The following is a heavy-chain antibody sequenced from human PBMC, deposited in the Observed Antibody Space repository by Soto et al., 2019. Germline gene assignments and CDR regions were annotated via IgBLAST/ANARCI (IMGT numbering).Heavy chain of an antibody. CDR2: ISWNSDST. J-gene: IGHJ5*02. V-gene: IGHV3-9*01. Sequence: GGSLRLSCAASGFTFSSYAMHWVRQAPGKGLEWVSSISWNSDSTGYADSVKGRFTISRDNAKNTLYLQMNSLRAEDTAVYYCARVPYCSSSGCYSWFDPWGQGTLVTVSS. CDR1: GFTFSSYA. D-gene: IGHD2-2*01. CDR3: ARVPYCSSSGCYSWFDP.